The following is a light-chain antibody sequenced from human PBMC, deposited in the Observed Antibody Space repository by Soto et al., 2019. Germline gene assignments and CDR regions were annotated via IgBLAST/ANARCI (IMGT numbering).Light chain of an antibody. CDR3: LLYYGGVHV. J-gene: IGLJ2*01. Sequence: QAVVTQEPSVTVSPGGTVTLTCASSTGAVTSNYYPSWFQQKPGQAPRALFYSISNKHAWTPARFSGSLLGGKAALTLSDVQPADEADYYGLLYYGGVHVFGGGTKVTVL. V-gene: IGLV7-43*01. CDR1: TGAVTSNYY. CDR2: SIS.